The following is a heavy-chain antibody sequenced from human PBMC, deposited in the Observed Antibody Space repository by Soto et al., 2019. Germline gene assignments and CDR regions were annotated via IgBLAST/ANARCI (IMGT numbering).Heavy chain of an antibody. CDR3: ARPPGRTYYHYGMDL. V-gene: IGHV3-30-3*01. J-gene: IGHJ6*02. CDR1: GFTFSSSA. CDR2: ILYDGSNK. Sequence: GGSLRLSCAASGFTFSSSAMHWVRQAPGKGLEWVAVILYDGSNKDYADSVKGRFTISRDNSKNTLFLQMSSLITDDTAVYYCARPPGRTYYHYGMDLWGPGTTVTV.